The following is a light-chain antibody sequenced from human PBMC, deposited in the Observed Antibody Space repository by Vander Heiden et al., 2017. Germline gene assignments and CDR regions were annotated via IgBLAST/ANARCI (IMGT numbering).Light chain of an antibody. V-gene: IGKV3-20*01. CDR3: QQDGSSPFT. Sequence: EIVLTQSPGTLSLSPGERATLSCRASQSVSSSYLAWYQQKPGQAPRLLIYGASSRATGIPDRFSGSGSGTDFTITISRLEPEDFAVYYCQQDGSSPFTFGGGTKVEIK. CDR1: QSVSSSY. CDR2: GAS. J-gene: IGKJ4*01.